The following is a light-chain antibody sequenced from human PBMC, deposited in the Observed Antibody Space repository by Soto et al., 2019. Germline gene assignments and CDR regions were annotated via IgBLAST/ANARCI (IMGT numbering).Light chain of an antibody. CDR2: ASS. CDR1: QGIGND. V-gene: IGKV1-6*01. CDR3: LQDSNYPLT. Sequence: AIQFTQSPSSLSASLGDRVTITCLASQGIGNDLGWFQQKPGKAPKRLIYASSSLQGGVPSRFSGGGSGTDFTLTSSSLQPEDFATYYCLQDSNYPLTFGGGTKVDIK. J-gene: IGKJ4*01.